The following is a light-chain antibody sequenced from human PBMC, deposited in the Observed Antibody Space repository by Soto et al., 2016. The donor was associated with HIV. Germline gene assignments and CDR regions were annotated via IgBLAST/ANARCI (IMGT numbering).Light chain of an antibody. V-gene: IGKV1-5*03. CDR2: KAS. CDR3: QQYNSYLGT. Sequence: DIQMTQSPSTLSAVVGDRVTITCRASQGISSWLAWYQHKAPNAPKLLIYKASTLESGVPSRFSGSGSGTEFTLTISSLQPDDFATYYCQQYNSYLGTFGQGTKVEIK. CDR1: QGISSW. J-gene: IGKJ1*01.